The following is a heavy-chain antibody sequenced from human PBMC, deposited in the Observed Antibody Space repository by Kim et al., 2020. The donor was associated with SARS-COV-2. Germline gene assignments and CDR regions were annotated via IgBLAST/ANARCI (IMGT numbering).Heavy chain of an antibody. V-gene: IGHV3-74*01. CDR3: ARDQVDTAMGDYYYYGMDV. D-gene: IGHD5-18*01. Sequence: GGSLRLSCAASGFTFSSYWMHWVRQAPGKGLVWVSRINSDGSSTSYADSVKGRFTISRDNAKNTLYLQMNSLRAEDTAVYYCARDQVDTAMGDYYYYGMDVWGQGTTVTVSS. CDR1: GFTFSSYW. J-gene: IGHJ6*02. CDR2: INSDGSST.